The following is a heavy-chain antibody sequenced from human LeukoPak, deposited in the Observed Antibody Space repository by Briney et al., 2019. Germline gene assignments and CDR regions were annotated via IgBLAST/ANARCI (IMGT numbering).Heavy chain of an antibody. Sequence: GGSLRLSCAASGFTFSSYWMSWVRQASGKGLEWVANIKQDGSEKYYVDSVKGRFTISRDNAKNSLYLQMNSLRAEDTAVYYCARDFNYYGSGTTWDVWGKGTTVTVSS. J-gene: IGHJ6*04. CDR3: ARDFNYYGSGTTWDV. V-gene: IGHV3-7*01. CDR1: GFTFSSYW. D-gene: IGHD3-10*01. CDR2: IKQDGSEK.